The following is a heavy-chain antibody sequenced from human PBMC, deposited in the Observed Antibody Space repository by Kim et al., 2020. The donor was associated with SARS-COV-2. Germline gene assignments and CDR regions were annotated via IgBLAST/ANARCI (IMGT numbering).Heavy chain of an antibody. CDR2: IKQDGSEK. CDR3: ASQKKYSSSWLDY. J-gene: IGHJ4*02. D-gene: IGHD6-13*01. Sequence: GGSLRLSCAASGFTFSSYWMSWVRQAPGKGLEWVANIKQDGSEKYYVDSVKGQFTISRDNAKNSLYLQMNSLRAEDTAVYYCASQKKYSSSWLDYWGQGTLVTVSS. CDR1: GFTFSSYW. V-gene: IGHV3-7*03.